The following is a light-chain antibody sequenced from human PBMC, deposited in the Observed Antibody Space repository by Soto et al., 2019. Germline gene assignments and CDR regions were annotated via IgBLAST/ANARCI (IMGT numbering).Light chain of an antibody. V-gene: IGLV1-40*01. CDR3: QSYDSSLSGYVV. CDR1: SSNIGAGYD. CDR2: GNS. J-gene: IGLJ2*01. Sequence: QSVLTQPPSVSGAPGQRVTISRTGSSSNIGAGYDVHWYQQLPRTAPKLLIYGNSNRPSGVPDRFSGSKSGTSASLAITGLQAEDEADYYCQSYDSSLSGYVVFGGGTKLTVL.